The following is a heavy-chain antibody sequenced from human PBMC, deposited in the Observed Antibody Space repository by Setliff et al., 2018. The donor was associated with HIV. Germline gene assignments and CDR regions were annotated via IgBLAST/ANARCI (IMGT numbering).Heavy chain of an antibody. Sequence: KASETLSLTCTVSGGSISSYYWSWIRQPPGKGLEWIGYIYYSGSTNYNPSLKSRVTISVDTSKNQVSLKLSSVTVADTDVYYCARHGITIFGVVTSPFDYWGQGTLVTVSS. CDR1: GGSISSYY. J-gene: IGHJ4*02. CDR2: IYYSGST. V-gene: IGHV4-59*08. CDR3: ARHGITIFGVVTSPFDY. D-gene: IGHD3-3*01.